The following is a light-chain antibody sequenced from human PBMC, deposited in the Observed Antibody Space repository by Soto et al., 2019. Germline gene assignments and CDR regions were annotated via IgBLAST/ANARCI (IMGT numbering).Light chain of an antibody. J-gene: IGLJ1*01. CDR1: SDDIGGYNF. V-gene: IGLV2-14*01. CDR2: EVR. Sequence: QSVMTLQGKGLGFPGQSITIYCSGTSDDIGGYNFVSWYQQHPGKVPKLITYEVRNRPSGVSHRFSGSKSGNTAYLTISGLQAEDEADYYCSSFSGSSTPRLFGTGTKVTVL. CDR3: SSFSGSSTPRL.